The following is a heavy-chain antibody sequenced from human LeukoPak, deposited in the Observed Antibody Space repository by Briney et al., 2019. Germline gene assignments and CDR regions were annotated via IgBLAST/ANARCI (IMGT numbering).Heavy chain of an antibody. CDR2: ISAYNGNT. D-gene: IGHD5-12*01. V-gene: IGHV1-18*01. Sequence: GASVKVSCKASGYTFTSYGISWVRQAPGQGLEWMGWISAYNGNTNYAQKLQGRVTMTTDTSTSTAYMELRSLRSDDTAVYYCARDQEDGSPLGYSGSPLGNWGQGTLVTVSS. CDR1: GYTFTSYG. J-gene: IGHJ4*02. CDR3: ARDQEDGSPLGYSGSPLGN.